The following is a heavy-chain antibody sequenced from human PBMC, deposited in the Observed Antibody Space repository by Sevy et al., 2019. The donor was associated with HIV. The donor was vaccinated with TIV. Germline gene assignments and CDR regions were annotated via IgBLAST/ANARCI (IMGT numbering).Heavy chain of an antibody. D-gene: IGHD2-21*01. CDR2: IKQDESEK. CDR1: GFTFSRYW. J-gene: IGHJ3*01. Sequence: GGSLRLSCAASGFTFSRYWMSWVRQAPGKGLEWVANIKQDESEKHYADSVKGRFTISRDNTKNSLFLQLDTVRDEDSAIYYCAKIDDGDFGGLVRVWGQGTMVTVSS. CDR3: AKIDDGDFGGLVRV. V-gene: IGHV3-7*03.